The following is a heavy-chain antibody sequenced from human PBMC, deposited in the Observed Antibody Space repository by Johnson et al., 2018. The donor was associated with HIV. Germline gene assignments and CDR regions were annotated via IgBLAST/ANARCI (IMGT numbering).Heavy chain of an antibody. Sequence: VQLVESGGGLVQPGRSLRLSCTASGFTFSSYGIHWVRQAPGKGLEWVALIWYDGSNKYYADSVKGRFTISRDNSKNTLYLQMNSLRAEDTAVYYCAKDLFTEREDEAFDIWGQGTMVTVSS. CDR3: AKDLFTEREDEAFDI. V-gene: IGHV3-33*06. J-gene: IGHJ3*02. CDR2: IWYDGSNK. CDR1: GFTFSSYG. D-gene: IGHD1-26*01.